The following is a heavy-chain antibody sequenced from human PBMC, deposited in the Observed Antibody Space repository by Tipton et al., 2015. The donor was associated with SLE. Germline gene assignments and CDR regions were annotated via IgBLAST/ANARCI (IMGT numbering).Heavy chain of an antibody. CDR2: IYHSGST. V-gene: IGHV4-38-2*01. Sequence: TLSLTCAVSGYSISSGYYWGWIRQPPGKGLEWIGSIYHSGSTYYNPSLKSRVTISVDTSKNQFSLKLSSVTAADTAVYYCARGRDWFDPWGQGTLVTVSS. CDR3: ARGRDWFDP. CDR1: GYSISSGYY. J-gene: IGHJ5*02.